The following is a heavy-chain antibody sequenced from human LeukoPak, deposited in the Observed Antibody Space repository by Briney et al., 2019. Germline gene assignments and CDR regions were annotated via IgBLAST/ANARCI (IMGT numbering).Heavy chain of an antibody. CDR3: AKARGSGWSDFDY. CDR1: GFTFSSYA. CDR2: IKKDGSEK. V-gene: IGHV3-7*01. Sequence: PGGSLRLSCAASGFTFSSYAMNWVRQAPGKGLEWVANIKKDGSEKYYVDSVKGRFTISRDNVKNSLYLQMNSLRVEDTAVYYCAKARGSGWSDFDYWGQGTLVTVSP. D-gene: IGHD6-19*01. J-gene: IGHJ4*02.